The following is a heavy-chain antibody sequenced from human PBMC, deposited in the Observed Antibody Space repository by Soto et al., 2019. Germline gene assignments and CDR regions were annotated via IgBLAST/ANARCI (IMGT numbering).Heavy chain of an antibody. V-gene: IGHV1-3*01. D-gene: IGHD3-10*01. Sequence: QVQLVQSGAEVKKPGASVKVSCKASGYTFSNYLLHWVRQAPGQRLEWMGWINAGNGNTKYSKRFQGRVTLTRDTSASTVYMELSSLRSEDTAVYYCASPSYGSGNFYWGQGTLVTVSS. J-gene: IGHJ4*02. CDR1: GYTFSNYL. CDR3: ASPSYGSGNFY. CDR2: INAGNGNT.